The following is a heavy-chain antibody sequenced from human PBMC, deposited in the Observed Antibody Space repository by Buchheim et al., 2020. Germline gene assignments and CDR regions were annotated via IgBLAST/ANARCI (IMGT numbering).Heavy chain of an antibody. D-gene: IGHD3-10*01. J-gene: IGHJ3*02. CDR3: AKTGRYYYGSGSYWARGHDAFDI. Sequence: EVQLLESGGGLVQPGGSLRLSCAASGFTFSSYAMSWVRQAPGKGLEWVSAISGSGGSTYYADSVKGRFTISRDNSKNTLYLQMNSLRAEDTAVYYCAKTGRYYYGSGSYWARGHDAFDIWGQGT. CDR2: ISGSGGST. CDR1: GFTFSSYA. V-gene: IGHV3-23*01.